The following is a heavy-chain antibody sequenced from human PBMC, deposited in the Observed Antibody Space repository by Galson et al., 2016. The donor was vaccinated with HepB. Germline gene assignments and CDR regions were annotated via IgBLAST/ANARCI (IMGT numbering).Heavy chain of an antibody. D-gene: IGHD3-10*01. CDR1: GFSFSDYW. Sequence: SLRLSCAASGFSFSDYWMTWVRQAPGKGLEWVANLKHDGSAEYYVDPVQGRFTVSRDNAKNSLYLQLTSLRAEDTAVYYCARDRGPNTFDYWGQGTPVTVSS. CDR2: LKHDGSAE. V-gene: IGHV3-7*01. J-gene: IGHJ4*02. CDR3: ARDRGPNTFDY.